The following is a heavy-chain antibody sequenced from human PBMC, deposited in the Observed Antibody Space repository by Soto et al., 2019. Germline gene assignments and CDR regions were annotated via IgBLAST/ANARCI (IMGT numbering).Heavy chain of an antibody. D-gene: IGHD6-13*01. CDR1: GYTFASYT. CDR2: ISAGNGNT. J-gene: IGHJ4*01. Sequence: GSSVKVSFKASGYTFASYTLQLVRQAPGQRLALVGWISAGNGNTKSSQEFQDRVTFDRNTTASTVSMKLNSLRSEDTAIYYCARVSMAQHAGIFYYDYWGQGSLVTVYS. CDR3: ARVSMAQHAGIFYYDY. V-gene: IGHV1-3*03.